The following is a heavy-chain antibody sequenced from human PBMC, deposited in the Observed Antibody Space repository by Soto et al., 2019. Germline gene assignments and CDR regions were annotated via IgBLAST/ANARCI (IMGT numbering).Heavy chain of an antibody. D-gene: IGHD6-19*01. CDR2: IYYSGST. Sequence: TLSLTCTVSGGSISSYYWSWIRQPPGKGLEWIGYIYYSGSTNYNPSLKSRVTISVDTSKNQFSLKLSSVTAADTAVYYCARSPSIAVAGNYYYYMDVWGKGTTVTVSS. V-gene: IGHV4-59*08. J-gene: IGHJ6*03. CDR3: ARSPSIAVAGNYYYYMDV. CDR1: GGSISSYY.